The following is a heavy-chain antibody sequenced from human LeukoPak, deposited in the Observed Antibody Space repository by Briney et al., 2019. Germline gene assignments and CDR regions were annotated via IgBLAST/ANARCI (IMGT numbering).Heavy chain of an antibody. J-gene: IGHJ4*02. V-gene: IGHV3-21*01. CDR2: SSGTSLYI. CDR1: GFTFSSYS. D-gene: IGHD2-2*01. Sequence: WGSLRLSCAASGFTFSSYSMNWVRQAPGKGLEWVSSSSGTSLYIYYADSVKGRFIVSRDNAKNSLYLQMNSLRAEDTAVYYCTRSPPGYCSSTSCYYAYWGQGTLVTV. CDR3: TRSPPGYCSSTSCYYAY.